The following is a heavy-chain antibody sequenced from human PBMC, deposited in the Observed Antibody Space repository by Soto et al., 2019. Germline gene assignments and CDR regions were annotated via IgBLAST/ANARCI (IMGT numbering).Heavy chain of an antibody. CDR1: GFTFSSHA. V-gene: IGHV3-23*01. D-gene: IGHD3-3*01. CDR3: AKGPTIFGVAPYPDN. J-gene: IGHJ4*02. Sequence: PVGSLRLPCASSGFTFSSHAMSWVRQAPGKGLEWVSAISGSGGSTYYADSVKGRFTISRDNSKNTLYLQMNSLRAEDTAVYYCAKGPTIFGVAPYPDNWGQGTLVTVYS. CDR2: ISGSGGST.